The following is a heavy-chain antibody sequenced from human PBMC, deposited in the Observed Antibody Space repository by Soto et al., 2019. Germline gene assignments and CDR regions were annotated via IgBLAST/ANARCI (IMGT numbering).Heavy chain of an antibody. Sequence: GGSLRLSCAASGFTFSSYSMNWVRQAPGKGLEWVSYISSSSSTIYYADSVKGRFTISRDNSKNTLYLQMNSLRAEDTAVYYCAKDPREGPANQFDYWGQGTLVTVSS. V-gene: IGHV3-48*01. J-gene: IGHJ4*02. CDR1: GFTFSSYS. CDR3: AKDPREGPANQFDY. CDR2: ISSSSSTI. D-gene: IGHD1-26*01.